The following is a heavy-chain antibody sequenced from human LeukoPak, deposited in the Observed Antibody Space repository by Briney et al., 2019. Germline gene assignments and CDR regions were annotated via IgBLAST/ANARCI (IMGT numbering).Heavy chain of an antibody. CDR2: IIPIFGTA. CDR3: ARDESGNRAFDI. J-gene: IGHJ3*02. Sequence: ALVKVSCKASGGTFSSYAISWVRQAPGQGLEWMGGIIPIFGTANYAQKFQGRVTITADESTSTAYMELSSLRSEDTAVYYCARDESGNRAFDIWGQGTMVTVSS. CDR1: GGTFSSYA. V-gene: IGHV1-69*13. D-gene: IGHD4-23*01.